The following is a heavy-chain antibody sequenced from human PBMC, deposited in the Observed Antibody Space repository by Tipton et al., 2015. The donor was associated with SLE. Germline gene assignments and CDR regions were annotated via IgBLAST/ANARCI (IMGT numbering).Heavy chain of an antibody. CDR1: GGSFSGYY. CDR3: ARVTLSPPAFDI. CDR2: INHSGST. J-gene: IGHJ3*02. Sequence: TLSLTCAVYGGSFSGYYWCWIRQPPGKGLEWIGEINHSGSTNYNPSLKSRVTISVDTSKNQFSLKLSSVTAADTAVYYCARVTLSPPAFDIWGQGTMVTVSS. D-gene: IGHD2/OR15-2a*01. V-gene: IGHV4-34*01.